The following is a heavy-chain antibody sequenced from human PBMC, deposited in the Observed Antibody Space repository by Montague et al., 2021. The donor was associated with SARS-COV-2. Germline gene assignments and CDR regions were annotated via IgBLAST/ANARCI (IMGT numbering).Heavy chain of an antibody. CDR2: ISSSGSTI. V-gene: IGHV3-48*03. Sequence: SLRLSCAAYGFPFSGYEMNWVRQAPGKGLEWVSYISSSGSTIYYADSVKGRFTISRDNAKNSLYLQMNSLRAEDTAVYYCARVRARITIFGGGPGDYWGQGTLVTVSS. CDR3: ARVRARITIFGGGPGDY. D-gene: IGHD3-3*01. CDR1: GFPFSGYE. J-gene: IGHJ4*02.